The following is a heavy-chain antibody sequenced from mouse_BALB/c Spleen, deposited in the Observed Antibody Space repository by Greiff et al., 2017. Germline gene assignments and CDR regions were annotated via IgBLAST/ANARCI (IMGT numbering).Heavy chain of an antibody. CDR1: GFTFSSFG. CDR3: ARRLLEAMDY. J-gene: IGHJ4*01. CDR2: ISSGSSTI. Sequence: EVQVVESGGGLVQPGGSRKLSCAASGFTFSSFGMHRVRQAPEKGLEWVAYISSGSSTIYYADTVKGRFTISRDNPKNTLFLQMTSLRSEDTAMYYCARRLLEAMDYWGQGTSVTVSA. V-gene: IGHV5-17*02. D-gene: IGHD2-3*01.